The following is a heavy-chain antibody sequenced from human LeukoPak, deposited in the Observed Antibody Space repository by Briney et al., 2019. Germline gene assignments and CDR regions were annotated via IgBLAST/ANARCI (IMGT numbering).Heavy chain of an antibody. Sequence: GGSLRLSCAASGFTFSSYAMIWVRQAPGKGLEWVSAISGSGGSTYYADSVKGRFTISRDNSKNTLYLQMNSLRAEDTAVYYCAKAYNLFHPEGLAFDIWGQGTMVTVSS. CDR3: AKAYNLFHPEGLAFDI. CDR2: ISGSGGST. J-gene: IGHJ3*02. D-gene: IGHD1-1*01. CDR1: GFTFSSYA. V-gene: IGHV3-23*01.